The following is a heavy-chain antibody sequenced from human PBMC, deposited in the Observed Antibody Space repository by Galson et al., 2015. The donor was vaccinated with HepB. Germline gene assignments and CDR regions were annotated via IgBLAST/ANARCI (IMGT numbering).Heavy chain of an antibody. V-gene: IGHV4-59*01. CDR3: ARGDPSGTWYGMDV. Sequence: ETLSLTCTVSGGSISHYYWSWIRQPPGKGLEYIGYVYYTGSTNYNASLKSRATISVDTSKNQFSLKLSSVTAADTALYYCARGDPSGTWYGMDVWGQGTTVTVSS. J-gene: IGHJ6*02. CDR2: VYYTGST. CDR1: GGSISHYY. D-gene: IGHD6-13*01.